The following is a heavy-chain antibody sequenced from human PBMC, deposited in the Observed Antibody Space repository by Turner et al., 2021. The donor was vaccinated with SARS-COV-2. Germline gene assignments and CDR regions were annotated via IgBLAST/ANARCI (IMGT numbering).Heavy chain of an antibody. CDR3: ARDHRPVVVPAAKRAGSYYYGMDV. D-gene: IGHD2-2*01. CDR1: GLTFSSYS. CDR2: ISSSSSYI. V-gene: IGHV3-21*01. J-gene: IGHJ6*02. Sequence: EVQLVESGGGLVKPGGSLRLSCAASGLTFSSYSMNWVRQAPGKGLEWVSSISSSSSYIYYADSMKGRFTISRDNAKNSLYLQMNSLRAEDTAVYYCARDHRPVVVPAAKRAGSYYYGMDVWGQGTTVTVSS.